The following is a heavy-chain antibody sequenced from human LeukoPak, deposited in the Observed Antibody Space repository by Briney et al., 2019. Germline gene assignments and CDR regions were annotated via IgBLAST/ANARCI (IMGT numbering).Heavy chain of an antibody. CDR3: ARVRRIVATNFDY. D-gene: IGHD5-12*01. CDR1: GGSFRGYY. J-gene: IGHJ4*02. Sequence: SETLSLPCAVYGGSFRGYYLSWLPPPPGKGGEGMGEFNHIGSIHYNPSLKSRVTISLDTSKNQFSLELSSVTAEDTAVYYCARVRRIVATNFDYWGKGTVDTVSS. V-gene: IGHV4-34*01. CDR2: FNHIGSI.